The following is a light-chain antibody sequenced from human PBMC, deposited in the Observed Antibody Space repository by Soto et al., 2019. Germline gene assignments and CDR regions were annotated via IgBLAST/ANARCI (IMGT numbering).Light chain of an antibody. CDR3: QQYDSTPLT. CDR2: WAS. CDR1: QSVLYSSNNKNY. V-gene: IGKV4-1*01. J-gene: IGKJ4*01. Sequence: DIVMTQSPDSLAVSLGERATINCKSSQSVLYSSNNKNYLAWYQQTPGQPPKLLIYWASTRESGVPDRFSGSGSGTDFTLTISSLEAEDVAVYYCQQYDSTPLTCGGGTKVEIK.